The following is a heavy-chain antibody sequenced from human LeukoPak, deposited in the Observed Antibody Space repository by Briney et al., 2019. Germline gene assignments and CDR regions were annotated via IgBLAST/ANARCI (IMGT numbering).Heavy chain of an antibody. CDR2: INHSGST. CDR1: GGSFSGYY. J-gene: IGHJ3*02. Sequence: SEALSLTCAVYGGSFSGYYWSWIRQPPGKGLEWIGEINHSGSTNYNPSLKSRVTISVDTSKNQFSLKLSSVTAADTAVYYCARDLVTVTKGFDIWGQGTMVSVSS. V-gene: IGHV4-34*01. CDR3: ARDLVTVTKGFDI. D-gene: IGHD4-17*01.